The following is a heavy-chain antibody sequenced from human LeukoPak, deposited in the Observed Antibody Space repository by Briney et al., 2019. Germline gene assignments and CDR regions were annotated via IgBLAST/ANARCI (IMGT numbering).Heavy chain of an antibody. Sequence: PGGSLRLSCAASGFTVSSNYMSWVRQAPGKGLEWVSVIYSGGSTYYADSVKGRFTISRDNSKNTLYLQMNSLRAEDTAVYYCARDDYYGPGSYKSAFDYWGQGTLVTVSS. CDR1: GFTVSSNY. D-gene: IGHD3-10*01. V-gene: IGHV3-66*01. J-gene: IGHJ4*02. CDR2: IYSGGST. CDR3: ARDDYYGPGSYKSAFDY.